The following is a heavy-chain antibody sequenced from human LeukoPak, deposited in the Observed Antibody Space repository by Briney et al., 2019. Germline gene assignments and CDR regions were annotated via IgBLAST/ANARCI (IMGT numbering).Heavy chain of an antibody. CDR1: QLTVSEHY. D-gene: IGHD3-16*01. CDR2: IYSGGDT. CDR3: ATREDHRVRFYYYYMDV. V-gene: IGHV3-53*01. J-gene: IGHJ6*03. Sequence: GGSLRLSCAASQLTVSEHYMTWVRQAPGNGLEWVSIIYSGGDTHYADSVKGRFTISRDNSENTLYLQMNNLRAEDTAVYYGATREDHRVRFYYYYMDVWGKGTTVAVSS.